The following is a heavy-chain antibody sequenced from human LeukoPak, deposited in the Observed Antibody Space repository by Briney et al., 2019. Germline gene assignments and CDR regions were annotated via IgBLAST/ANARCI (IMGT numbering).Heavy chain of an antibody. Sequence: GASVKVSCKASGYTFTSYYMHWVRQAPGQGLEWMGIINPSGGSTSYAQKFQGRVTMTRDMSTSTVYMELSSLRSEDTAVYYCARGRGDGYPREYAFDIWGQGTMVTVSS. V-gene: IGHV1-46*01. CDR2: INPSGGST. CDR3: ARGRGDGYPREYAFDI. CDR1: GYTFTSYY. J-gene: IGHJ3*02. D-gene: IGHD5-24*01.